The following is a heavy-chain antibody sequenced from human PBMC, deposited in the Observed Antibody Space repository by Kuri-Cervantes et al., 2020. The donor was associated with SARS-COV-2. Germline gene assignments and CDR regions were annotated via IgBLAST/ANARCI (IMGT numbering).Heavy chain of an antibody. CDR1: GYSISSGYY. CDR3: ARGEYDFWSGYYRSTYFDY. D-gene: IGHD3-3*01. J-gene: IGHJ4*02. CDR2: IYHSGST. Sequence: SETLSLTCAVSGYSISSGYYWGWIRQPPGKGLEWIGSIYHSGSTYYNPSLKSRVTISVDTSKSQFSLKLSSVTAADTAVYYCARGEYDFWSGYYRSTYFDYWAREPWSPSPQ. V-gene: IGHV4-38-2*01.